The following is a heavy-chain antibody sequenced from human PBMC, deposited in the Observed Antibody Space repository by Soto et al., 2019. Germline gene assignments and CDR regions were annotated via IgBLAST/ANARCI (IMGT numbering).Heavy chain of an antibody. CDR3: AKCGHYYGSGSYYNGRCYYGMDV. Sequence: PGGSLRLSCAASGSTFSSYAMSWVRQAPGKGLEWVSAISGSGGSTYYADSVKGRFTISRDNPKNTLYLQMNSLRAEDTAVYYCAKCGHYYGSGSYYNGRCYYGMDVWCQGTTVTVSS. D-gene: IGHD3-10*01. CDR1: GSTFSSYA. J-gene: IGHJ6*02. V-gene: IGHV3-23*01. CDR2: ISGSGGST.